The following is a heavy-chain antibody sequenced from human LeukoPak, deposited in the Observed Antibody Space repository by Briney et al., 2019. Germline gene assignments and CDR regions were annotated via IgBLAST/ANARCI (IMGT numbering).Heavy chain of an antibody. D-gene: IGHD2-15*01. CDR3: ARGRSVYCSGGSCYGANYYGMDV. CDR1: GDSISGYY. J-gene: IGHJ6*02. CDR2: INHSGST. V-gene: IGHV4-34*01. Sequence: PSETLSLTCTVSGDSISGYYWSWIRQPPGKGLEWIGEINHSGSTNYNPSLKSRVTISVDTSKNQFSLKLSSVTAADTAVYYCARGRSVYCSGGSCYGANYYGMDVWGQGTTVTVSS.